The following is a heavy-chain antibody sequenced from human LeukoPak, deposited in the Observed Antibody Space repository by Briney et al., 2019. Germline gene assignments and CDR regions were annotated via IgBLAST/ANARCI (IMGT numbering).Heavy chain of an antibody. CDR3: AKDWSLGYYSPEDY. CDR2: ISGSGGST. CDR1: GFTFSSYA. J-gene: IGHJ4*02. Sequence: PGGSLRLSCAASGFTFSSYAMSWVRQAPGKGLEWVSAISGSGGSTYYADSVKGRFTISRDNSKNTLYLQMNSLRAEDTAVYYCAKDWSLGYYSPEDYWGQGTLVTVSS. V-gene: IGHV3-23*01. D-gene: IGHD1-26*01.